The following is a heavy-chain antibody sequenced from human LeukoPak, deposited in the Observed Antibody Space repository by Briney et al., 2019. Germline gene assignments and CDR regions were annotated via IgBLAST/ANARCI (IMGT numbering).Heavy chain of an antibody. D-gene: IGHD6-13*01. CDR1: GGTLSSYA. CDR2: IIPILGIA. J-gene: IGHJ4*02. CDR3: ATSYSSSCHNY. V-gene: IGHV1-69*04. Sequence: SVKVSCKASGGTLSSYAISWVRQAPGQGLEWMGRIIPILGIANYAQKFQGRVTITADKSTSTAYMELSSLRSEDTAVYYCATSYSSSCHNYWGQGTLVTVSS.